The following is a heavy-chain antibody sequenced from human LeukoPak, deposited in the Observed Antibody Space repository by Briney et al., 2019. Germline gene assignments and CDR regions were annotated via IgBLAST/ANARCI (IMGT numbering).Heavy chain of an antibody. D-gene: IGHD6-19*01. V-gene: IGHV1-24*01. CDR3: ATSSSGWYYYGMDV. CDR2: FDVDGET. CDR1: GNTLSELS. Sequence: ASVKVSCKVSGNTLSELSVHWVRQAPGKGLEWMGGFDVDGETIYAQKFQGRVTMTEDTSTDTAYMELSSLRSEDTAVYYCATSSSGWYYYGMDVWGQGTTVTVSS. J-gene: IGHJ6*02.